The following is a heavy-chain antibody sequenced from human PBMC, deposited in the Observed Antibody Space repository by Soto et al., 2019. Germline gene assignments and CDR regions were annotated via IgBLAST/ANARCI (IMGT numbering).Heavy chain of an antibody. CDR2: VYYSGIT. CDR3: ASPKIAFYNWFDP. CDR1: GGSFSITNYY. Sequence: PSETLSLTCPVSGGSFSITNYYWGWIRQPPGKGLEWIGSVYYSGITYYNPSLKSRVTISVDTSKNQFSLKLSSVTAADTAVYYCASPKIAFYNWFDPWGQGTLVTVSS. J-gene: IGHJ5*02. V-gene: IGHV4-39*01. D-gene: IGHD3-3*02.